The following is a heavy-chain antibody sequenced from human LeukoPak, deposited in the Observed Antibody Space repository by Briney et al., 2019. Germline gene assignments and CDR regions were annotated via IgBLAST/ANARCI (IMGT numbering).Heavy chain of an antibody. V-gene: IGHV3-30*01. CDR1: GFTFSSYA. CDR3: ATGGTPNYYYYYYMDV. J-gene: IGHJ6*03. D-gene: IGHD3-16*01. Sequence: GRSLRLSCAASGFTFSSYAMHWVRQAPGKGLEWLAVISYDGSKKYYADSVKGRFIISRDKSNNTLYLQMNGLRTEDTAVYYCATGGTPNYYYYYYMDVWGKGTTVTVSS. CDR2: ISYDGSKK.